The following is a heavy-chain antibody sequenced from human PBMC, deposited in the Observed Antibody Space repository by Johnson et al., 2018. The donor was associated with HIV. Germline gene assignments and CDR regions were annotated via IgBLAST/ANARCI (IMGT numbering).Heavy chain of an antibody. D-gene: IGHD5-24*01. CDR1: GFTFSSYG. J-gene: IGHJ3*02. V-gene: IGHV3-25*04. CDR2: LNRNGVCT. Sequence: QLVESGGGLVQPWGSLRLSCAASGFTFSSYGMHWVRQAPGKGLALVGQLNRNGVCTYLIDSGKDRFNTSRDNAKNTLYLQMNSLRDEDTAVYYCARDEPYNLNAFDIWGQGTMVIVSS. CDR3: ARDEPYNLNAFDI.